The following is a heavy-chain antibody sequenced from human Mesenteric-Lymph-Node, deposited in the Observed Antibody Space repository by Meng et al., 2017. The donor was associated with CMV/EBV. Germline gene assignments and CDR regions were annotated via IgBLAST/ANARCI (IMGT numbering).Heavy chain of an antibody. CDR3: AKDIVEMATIPTLDY. Sequence: SGSTFNKYWMHWVRQTPGKGLVWVAVISYDGSNKYYADSVKGRFTISRDNSKNTLYLQMNSLRAEDTAVYYCAKDIVEMATIPTLDYWGQGTLVTVSS. J-gene: IGHJ4*02. D-gene: IGHD5-24*01. V-gene: IGHV3-30*18. CDR1: GSTFNKYW. CDR2: ISYDGSNK.